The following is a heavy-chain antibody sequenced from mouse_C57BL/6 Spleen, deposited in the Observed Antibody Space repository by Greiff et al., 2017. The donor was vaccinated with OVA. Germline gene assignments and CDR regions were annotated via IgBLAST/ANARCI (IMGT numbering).Heavy chain of an antibody. V-gene: IGHV1-82*01. D-gene: IGHD6-1*01. CDR3: APLDAMDY. CDR2: IYPGDGDT. J-gene: IGHJ4*01. Sequence: QVQLKESGPELVKPGASVKISCKASGYAFSSSWMNWVKQRPGKGLEWIGRIYPGDGDTNYNGKFKGKATLTADKSSSTAYMQLSSLTSEDSAVYFCAPLDAMDYWGQGTSVTVSS. CDR1: GYAFSSSW.